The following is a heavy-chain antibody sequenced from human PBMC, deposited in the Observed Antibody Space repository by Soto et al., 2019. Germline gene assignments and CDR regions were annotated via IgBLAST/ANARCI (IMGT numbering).Heavy chain of an antibody. D-gene: IGHD3-10*01. J-gene: IGHJ6*03. V-gene: IGHV3-48*01. CDR1: GFTFSYFS. CDR2: ITDSSDRI. CDR3: ARESNYGSGRAMDV. Sequence: PGGSLRLSCAASGFTFSYFSMNWFRQAPGKGLEWMSYITDSSDRISYADSVKGRFTISRDNAKTSLYLQMNSLRSEDTAVDYCARESNYGSGRAMDVWGKGTTVTVSS.